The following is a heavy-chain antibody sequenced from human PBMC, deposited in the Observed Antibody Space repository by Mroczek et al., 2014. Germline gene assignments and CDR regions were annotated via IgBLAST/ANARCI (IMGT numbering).Heavy chain of an antibody. CDR2: IYPGDSDT. J-gene: IGHJ6*02. Sequence: EVQLVESGAEVKKPGESLKISCKGSGYSFTSYWIGWVRQMPGKGLEWMGIIYPGDSDTRYSPSFQGQVTISADKSISTAYLQWSSLKASDTAMYYCARRGYSYNGATDADLYGMDVWGQGTTVTRLL. V-gene: IGHV5-51*03. CDR3: ARRGYSYNGATDADLYGMDV. D-gene: IGHD5-18*01. CDR1: GYSFTSYW.